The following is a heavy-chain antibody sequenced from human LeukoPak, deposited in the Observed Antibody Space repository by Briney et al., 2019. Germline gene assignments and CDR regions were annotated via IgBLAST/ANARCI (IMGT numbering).Heavy chain of an antibody. CDR3: ARDYGSPAGAFDI. V-gene: IGHV1-2*02. CDR2: INPNSGGT. Sequence: ASVRLTCKASGYTFTGYYMHWVRQAPGQGLEWMGWINPNSGGTNYAQKFQGRVTMTRDTSISTAYMELSRLRSDDTAVYYCARDYGSPAGAFDIWGQGTQVTVSS. D-gene: IGHD1-26*01. CDR1: GYTFTGYY. J-gene: IGHJ3*02.